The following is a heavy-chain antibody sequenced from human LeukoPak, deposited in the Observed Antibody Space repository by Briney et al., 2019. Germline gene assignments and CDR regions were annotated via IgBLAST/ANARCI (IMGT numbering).Heavy chain of an antibody. Sequence: GGSLRLSCAASGFTFSSYAMSWVRQAPGKGLEWVSAISGSGGSTYYADSVKGRFTISRDNSKTTLYLQMNSLTAEDTAVYYCAKHTLSSGWPLDYWGQGTLVTVSS. D-gene: IGHD6-19*01. V-gene: IGHV3-23*01. J-gene: IGHJ4*02. CDR3: AKHTLSSGWPLDY. CDR1: GFTFSSYA. CDR2: ISGSGGST.